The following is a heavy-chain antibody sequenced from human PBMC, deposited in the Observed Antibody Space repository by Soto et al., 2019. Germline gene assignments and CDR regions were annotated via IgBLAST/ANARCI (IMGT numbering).Heavy chain of an antibody. CDR3: ARHDYDSGSHFDF. V-gene: IGHV4-39*01. Sequence: SETLSLTCTVSGDSISSSGFYWGWTRQPPGKGLEWIGNIYYSGSTYYNPSLKSRVTISVDTSKNQFSLRLSSVTAADTAVYYCARHDYDSGSHFDFWGQGTLVTVSS. CDR1: GDSISSSGFY. D-gene: IGHD3-10*01. J-gene: IGHJ4*02. CDR2: IYYSGST.